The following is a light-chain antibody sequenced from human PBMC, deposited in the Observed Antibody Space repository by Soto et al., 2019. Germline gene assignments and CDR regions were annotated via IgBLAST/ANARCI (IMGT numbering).Light chain of an antibody. Sequence: QSVLNQAPSASGTPGQRVTISCSGSSSNIGSKTVNWYQQLPGMAPKLLIFNNHQRPSGVPDRFSGAKSGTSASLAISGLQSEDEADYYCAAWEDSLNACVFGTGTKLTVL. J-gene: IGLJ1*01. CDR3: AAWEDSLNACV. V-gene: IGLV1-44*01. CDR2: NNH. CDR1: SSNIGSKT.